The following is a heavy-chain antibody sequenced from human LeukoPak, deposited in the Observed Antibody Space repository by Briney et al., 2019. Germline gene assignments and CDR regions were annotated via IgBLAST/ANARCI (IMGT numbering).Heavy chain of an antibody. Sequence: GGSLRLSCAASGFTFDDDAMHWVRRAPSKRVEWVSGMSWNSGSIAYAASLKGRVTISRDNANNSLYLQMNSLRAEDMAVYYFAKDDKNDGTFDYWGQGTLVTVSS. V-gene: IGHV3-9*03. CDR1: GFTFDDDA. CDR3: AKDDKNDGTFDY. D-gene: IGHD1-1*01. CDR2: MSWNSGSI. J-gene: IGHJ4*02.